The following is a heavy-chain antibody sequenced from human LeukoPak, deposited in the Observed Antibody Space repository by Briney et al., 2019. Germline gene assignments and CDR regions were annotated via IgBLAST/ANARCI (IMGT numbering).Heavy chain of an antibody. CDR3: ARPRGGGFLEPTYWFDP. J-gene: IGHJ5*02. V-gene: IGHV3-30-3*01. Sequence: GGSLRLSCAASGFTFSSYAMHWVRQAPGNGLEWVAVISYDGSNKYYADSVKGRFTISRDNSKNTLYLQMNSLRAEDTAVYYCARPRGGGFLEPTYWFDPWGQGTLVTVSS. D-gene: IGHD3-3*01. CDR2: ISYDGSNK. CDR1: GFTFSSYA.